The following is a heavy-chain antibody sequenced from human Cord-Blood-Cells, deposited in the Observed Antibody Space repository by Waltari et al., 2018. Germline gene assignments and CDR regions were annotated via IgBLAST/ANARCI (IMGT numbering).Heavy chain of an antibody. CDR3: AKVPDYGDYEKGAFDI. V-gene: IGHV3-23*01. D-gene: IGHD4-17*01. J-gene: IGHJ3*02. Sequence: EVQLLESGGGLVQPGGSLRLSCAASGFTFSSYAMSWVRQAPGKGLEWVSAISGSGGSKDYADSVKGRFTISRDNSKNTLYLQMNSLRAEDTAVYYCAKVPDYGDYEKGAFDIWGQGTMVTVSS. CDR1: GFTFSSYA. CDR2: ISGSGGSK.